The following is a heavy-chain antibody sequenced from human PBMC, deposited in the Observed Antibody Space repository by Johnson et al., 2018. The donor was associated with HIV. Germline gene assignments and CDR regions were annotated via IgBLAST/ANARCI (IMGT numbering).Heavy chain of an antibody. Sequence: EVHLVESGGGLVQPGGSLRLSCAASGLTVSSNYMSWVRQAPGKGLEWVSVIFSGGSTYYADSVNGRFTISRDNSKNTLYLQMNSLRAEDTAVYYCARACRDGYTCDAFDIWGQGTMVTVSS. CDR2: IFSGGST. V-gene: IGHV3-66*01. CDR1: GLTVSSNY. CDR3: ARACRDGYTCDAFDI. D-gene: IGHD5-24*01. J-gene: IGHJ3*02.